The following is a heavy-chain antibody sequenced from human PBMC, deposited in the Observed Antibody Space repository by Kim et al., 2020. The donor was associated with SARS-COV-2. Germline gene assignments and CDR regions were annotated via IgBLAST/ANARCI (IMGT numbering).Heavy chain of an antibody. CDR3: ARGPREQWLVTGVDY. CDR2: ISSSSSYI. V-gene: IGHV3-21*01. D-gene: IGHD6-19*01. CDR1: GFTFSSYS. J-gene: IGHJ4*02. Sequence: GGSLRLSCAASGFTFSSYSMNWVRQAPGKGLEWVSSISSSSSYIYYADSVKGRFTISRDNAKNSLYLQMNSLRAEDTAVYYCARGPREQWLVTGVDYWGQGTLVTVSS.